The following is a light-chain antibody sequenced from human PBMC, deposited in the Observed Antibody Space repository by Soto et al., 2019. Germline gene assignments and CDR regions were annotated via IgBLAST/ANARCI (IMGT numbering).Light chain of an antibody. Sequence: QSVLTQPPSASGTPGQRVTISCSGSSSNIGSNYVYWYQQLPGTASKLLIYRNNQRPSGVPDRFSGSKSDLSASLAISGVRSEDEAEYYCTAWDDTLRGPLFGGGTKLTVL. J-gene: IGLJ2*01. V-gene: IGLV1-47*01. CDR2: RNN. CDR1: SSNIGSNY. CDR3: TAWDDTLRGPL.